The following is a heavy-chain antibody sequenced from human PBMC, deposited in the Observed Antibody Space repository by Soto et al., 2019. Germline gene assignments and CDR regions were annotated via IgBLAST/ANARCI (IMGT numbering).Heavy chain of an antibody. D-gene: IGHD3-10*02. CDR3: ASVRGGYYYAMDV. Sequence: QVQLQESGPGLVKPSGTLSLTCAVSGGSISSSNWWSWVRQPPGKGLEWIVEIYHSGSTNYNPSLNSRVTISVDKSKNQFSLKLSSVTAADTAVYYCASVRGGYYYAMDVWGQGTTVTVSS. V-gene: IGHV4-4*02. CDR1: GGSISSSNW. J-gene: IGHJ6*02. CDR2: IYHSGST.